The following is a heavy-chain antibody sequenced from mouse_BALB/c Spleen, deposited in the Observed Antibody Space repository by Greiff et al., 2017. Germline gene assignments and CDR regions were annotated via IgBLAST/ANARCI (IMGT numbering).Heavy chain of an antibody. D-gene: IGHD1-1*01. J-gene: IGHJ2*01. Sequence: VQVVESGPGLVQPSQSLSITCTVSGFSLTSYGVHWVRQSPGKGLEWLGVIWSGGSTDYNAAFISRLSISKDNSKGQVFFKMNSLQANDTAIYYCARNRDYYGSSYYFDYWGQGTTLTVSS. V-gene: IGHV2-2*02. CDR1: GFSLTSYG. CDR3: ARNRDYYGSSYYFDY. CDR2: IWSGGST.